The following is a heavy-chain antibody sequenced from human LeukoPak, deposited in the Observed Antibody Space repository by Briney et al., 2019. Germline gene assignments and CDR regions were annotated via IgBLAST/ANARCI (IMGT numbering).Heavy chain of an antibody. Sequence: ASEKVSCKASGYTFTGYYMHWVRQAPGQGLEWMGWINPNSGGTNFAQKFQDRVTMTGDTSISTAYMELSRLRSDDTAVYYCARGAFSSSSGYKYYYMDVWGKGTTVTVSS. CDR3: ARGAFSSSSGYKYYYMDV. J-gene: IGHJ6*03. V-gene: IGHV1-2*02. CDR2: INPNSGGT. D-gene: IGHD6-6*01. CDR1: GYTFTGYY.